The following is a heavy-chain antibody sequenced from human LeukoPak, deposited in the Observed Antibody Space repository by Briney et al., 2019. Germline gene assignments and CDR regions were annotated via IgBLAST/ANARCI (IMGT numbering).Heavy chain of an antibody. V-gene: IGHV3-21*03. J-gene: IGHJ4*02. CDR3: ARDLGSSGWYYVSRAFDY. CDR2: ISSSSTYI. D-gene: IGHD6-19*01. CDR1: GFIFSSYS. Sequence: GGSLRLSCAASGFIFSSYSMNWVRQAPGKGLEWVSSISSSSTYIYYADSVKGRFTISRDNAKNTLYLQMNSLRAEDTAVYYCARDLGSSGWYYVSRAFDYWGQGTLVTVSS.